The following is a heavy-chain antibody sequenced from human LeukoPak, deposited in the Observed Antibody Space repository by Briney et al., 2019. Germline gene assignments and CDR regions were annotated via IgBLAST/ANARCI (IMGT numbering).Heavy chain of an antibody. CDR3: ARDAEGAVAVNAPYYYYYYMDV. V-gene: IGHV1-69*01. D-gene: IGHD6-19*01. CDR1: GGTFSSYA. CDR2: IIPIFGTA. Sequence: SVKVSCTASGGTFSSYAISWVRQAPGQGLEWMGGIIPIFGTANYAQKFQGRVTITADESTSTAYMELSSLRSEDTAVYYCARDAEGAVAVNAPYYYYYYMDVWGKGTTVTVSS. J-gene: IGHJ6*03.